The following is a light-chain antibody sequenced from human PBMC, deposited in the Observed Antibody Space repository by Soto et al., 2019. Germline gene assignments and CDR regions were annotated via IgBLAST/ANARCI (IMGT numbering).Light chain of an antibody. CDR2: GAS. V-gene: IGKV3-20*01. Sequence: EIVLTQSPGTLSLSPGERATLSCRASQSVSSSYLAWYQQKPGQAPRLLIYGASSRATGIPDRFSGSGSGTDCTLTISRLEPEDCAVYYCQHYGSSPRTFGQGTKVEIK. J-gene: IGKJ1*01. CDR3: QHYGSSPRT. CDR1: QSVSSSY.